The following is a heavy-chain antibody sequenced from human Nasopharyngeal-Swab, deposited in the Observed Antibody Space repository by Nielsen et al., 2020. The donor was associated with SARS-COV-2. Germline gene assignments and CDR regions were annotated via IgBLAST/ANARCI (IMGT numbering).Heavy chain of an antibody. D-gene: IGHD3-9*01. CDR1: GFTFSDYS. Sequence: GESLKISCAASGFTFSDYSMSWIRQAPGKGLEWVSYISRSDTIYYGDSVRGRFTISRDNAKNSLYLQMNSLRAEDTAVYYCAREASADILTGVYGMDDWGQGTTVTVSS. CDR2: ISRSDTI. J-gene: IGHJ6*02. V-gene: IGHV3-11*01. CDR3: AREASADILTGVYGMDD.